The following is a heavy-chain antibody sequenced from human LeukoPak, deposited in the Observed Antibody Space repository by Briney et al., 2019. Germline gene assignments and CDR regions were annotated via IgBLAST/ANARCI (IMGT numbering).Heavy chain of an antibody. Sequence: PGGSLRLSCAASGFTFSGSAMHWVRQASGKGLEWVGRIRSKVNSYATAYAASVKGRFTISRDNSKNTPYLQMNSLRAEDTAVYYCAKGGRGWLRNGGYFDYWGQGTLVTVSS. CDR1: GFTFSGSA. V-gene: IGHV3-73*01. CDR2: IRSKVNSYAT. J-gene: IGHJ4*02. CDR3: AKGGRGWLRNGGYFDY. D-gene: IGHD5-12*01.